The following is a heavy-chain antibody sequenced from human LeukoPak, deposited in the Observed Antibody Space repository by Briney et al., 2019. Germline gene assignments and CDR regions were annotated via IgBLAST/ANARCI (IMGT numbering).Heavy chain of an antibody. D-gene: IGHD3-9*01. J-gene: IGHJ6*03. CDR2: ISYDGSNK. Sequence: GGSLRLSCAASGFTFSNYGLSWVRQAPGKGLEWVTVISYDGSNKYYADPVKGRFTISRDNAKNSLYLQMNTLRAEDTAVYYCARVLRNKRDWLRFRHGFREYDYYYYMDVWGKGTTVTISS. V-gene: IGHV3-30*03. CDR3: ARVLRNKRDWLRFRHGFREYDYYYYMDV. CDR1: GFTFSNYG.